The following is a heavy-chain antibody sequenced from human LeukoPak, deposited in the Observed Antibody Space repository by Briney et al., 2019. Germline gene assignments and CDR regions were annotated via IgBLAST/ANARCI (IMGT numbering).Heavy chain of an antibody. Sequence: PGGSLRLSCAASGFTFSDFSMSWIRQAPGKGLEWISYISSTNTYTNYADSVKGRFTISRDNAKSSLYLQMNSLRAEDTAVYYCARGERILDYWGQGTLVTVSS. D-gene: IGHD1-1*01. CDR3: ARGERILDY. CDR2: ISSTNTYT. V-gene: IGHV3-11*05. CDR1: GFTFSDFS. J-gene: IGHJ4*02.